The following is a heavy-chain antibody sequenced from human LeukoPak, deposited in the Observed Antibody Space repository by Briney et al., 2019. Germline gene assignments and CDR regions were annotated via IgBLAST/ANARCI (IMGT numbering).Heavy chain of an antibody. CDR3: ARTTGGRHDY. CDR1: GWTFSGYY. J-gene: IGHJ4*02. V-gene: IGHV4-34*01. CDR2: IDHSGGT. D-gene: IGHD1-1*01. Sequence: SETLSLTCAVSGWTFSGYYWRWIRQPPGAGLEWIGEIDHSGGTNYSASLKSRVTLSVDTSKHQFSLKLSSVTAADTGVYYCARTTGGRHDYWGQGTLVTVYS.